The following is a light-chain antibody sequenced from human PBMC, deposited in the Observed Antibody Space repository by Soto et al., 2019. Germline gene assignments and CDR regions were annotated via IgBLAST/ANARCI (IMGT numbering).Light chain of an antibody. CDR1: QSVSSY. Sequence: EIVLTQSPATLSLSPGERATLSCRASQSVSSYLAWYQQKPGQAPRLLIYDASHRATGIPARFSGSGSGTDFTLTISSLEPEDFAVYHCQQRSNWPRTFGQGTKLEIK. J-gene: IGKJ2*01. CDR3: QQRSNWPRT. V-gene: IGKV3-11*01. CDR2: DAS.